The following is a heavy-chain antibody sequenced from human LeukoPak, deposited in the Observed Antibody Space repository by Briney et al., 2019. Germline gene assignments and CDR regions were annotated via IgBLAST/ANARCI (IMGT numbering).Heavy chain of an antibody. D-gene: IGHD1-26*01. V-gene: IGHV4-39*01. CDR2: FYYGGNT. Sequence: SETLSLTCTVSGGSISSSSYYWGWIRQPPGKGLEWIGSFYYGGNTYYNPSLKSRVTISVDTSKNQFSLKLGSVTAADTAVYYCAFDPNSGTDYWGQGTLVTVSS. CDR1: GGSISSSSYY. CDR3: AFDPNSGTDY. J-gene: IGHJ4*02.